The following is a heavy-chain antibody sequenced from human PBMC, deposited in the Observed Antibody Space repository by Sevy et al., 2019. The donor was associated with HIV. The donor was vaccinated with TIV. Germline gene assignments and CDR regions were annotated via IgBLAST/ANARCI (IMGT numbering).Heavy chain of an antibody. CDR3: ARGGSSGWSYVDY. J-gene: IGHJ4*02. Sequence: GGSLRLSCAASGFTFSSYSMNWVRQAPGKGLEWVAVISYDGSNKYYADSVKGRFTISRDNSKNTLYLQMNSLRAEDTAVYYCARGGSSGWSYVDYWGQGTLVTVSS. CDR2: ISYDGSNK. CDR1: GFTFSSYS. V-gene: IGHV3-30*03. D-gene: IGHD6-19*01.